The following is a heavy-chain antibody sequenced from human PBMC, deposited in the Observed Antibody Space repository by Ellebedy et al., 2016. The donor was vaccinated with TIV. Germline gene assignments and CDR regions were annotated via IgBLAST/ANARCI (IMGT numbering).Heavy chain of an antibody. J-gene: IGHJ5*02. Sequence: SETLSLTXTVSGGSVSSGSYYWSWIRQPPGKGLEWIGYIYYSGSTNYNPSLKSRVTISVDTSKNQFSLKLSSVTAADTAVYYCARGRRITMVRGVRSLGANKFDPWGQGTLVTVSS. D-gene: IGHD3-10*01. CDR3: ARGRRITMVRGVRSLGANKFDP. CDR2: IYYSGST. CDR1: GGSVSSGSYY. V-gene: IGHV4-61*01.